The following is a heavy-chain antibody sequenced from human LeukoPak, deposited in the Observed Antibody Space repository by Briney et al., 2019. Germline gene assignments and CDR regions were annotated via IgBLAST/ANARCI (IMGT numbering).Heavy chain of an antibody. V-gene: IGHV3-23*01. Sequence: GGSLRLSCAASGFTFSSAAMTWVRQAPGKGLEWVSLIGSSGGSTYYADSVKGRFTISRDNSKNTLSLQMNSLRVEDTAIYYCAKNIQLSTWGRGTMVTVSS. CDR3: AKNIQLST. D-gene: IGHD5-24*01. CDR2: IGSSGGST. CDR1: GFTFSSAA. J-gene: IGHJ3*01.